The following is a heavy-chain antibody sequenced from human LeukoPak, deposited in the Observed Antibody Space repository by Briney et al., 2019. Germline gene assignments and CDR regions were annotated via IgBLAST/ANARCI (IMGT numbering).Heavy chain of an antibody. J-gene: IGHJ5*02. D-gene: IGHD2-2*01. Sequence: GGSLRLSCAASGFTFGSYEMNWVRQAPGKGLEWVSYISSSGSTIYYADSVEGRFTISRDNAKNSLYLQMNSLRAEDTAVYYCARFVVVPAARRGWFDPWGQGTLVTVSS. CDR3: ARFVVVPAARRGWFDP. CDR1: GFTFGSYE. V-gene: IGHV3-48*03. CDR2: ISSSGSTI.